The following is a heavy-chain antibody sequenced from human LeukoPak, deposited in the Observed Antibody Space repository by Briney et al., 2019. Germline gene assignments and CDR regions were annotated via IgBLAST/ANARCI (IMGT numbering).Heavy chain of an antibody. D-gene: IGHD2-2*01. V-gene: IGHV4-31*03. J-gene: IGHJ3*02. CDR2: IYYSGDT. Sequence: PQTLSLTCTVSGGSISSGYYWSWIRQLPGRGLEWIGYIYYSGDTYSSPSLKSRVSISVDTSKNQFSLRLSSVTAADTAVYYCARSYQTSDAFDIWGQGTMVTVSS. CDR3: ARSYQTSDAFDI. CDR1: GGSISSGYY.